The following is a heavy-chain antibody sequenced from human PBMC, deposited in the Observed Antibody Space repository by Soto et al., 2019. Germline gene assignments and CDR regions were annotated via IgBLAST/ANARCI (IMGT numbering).Heavy chain of an antibody. V-gene: IGHV4-31*03. CDR2: VGYVYHSGST. Sequence: SETLSLTCTVSGGSVNSGLYYWNWIRQHPEKGLEWIGYVGYVYHSGSTYNPSLKSRVTMSVDASKNQFSLTLSSLTAADSAVYYCARSGDGFDSTTYIHFDSWGQGILVTVSS. D-gene: IGHD2-2*01. J-gene: IGHJ4*02. CDR1: GGSVNSGLYY. CDR3: ARSGDGFDSTTYIHFDS.